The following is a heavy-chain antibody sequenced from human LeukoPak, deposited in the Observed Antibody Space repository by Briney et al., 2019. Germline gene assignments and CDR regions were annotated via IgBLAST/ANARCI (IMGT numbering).Heavy chain of an antibody. CDR3: ASGSSSPGFDY. D-gene: IGHD1-26*01. CDR1: VGTFCSYA. V-gene: IGHV1-69*05. Sequence: SVKVSRKASVGTFCSYASSWVRQAPAKALEWMGGIIPIFGTANYAQKFQGRVTITTDESTSTAYMELSSLRSEDTAVYYSASGSSSPGFDYWGQGTLVTVSS. CDR2: IIPIFGTA. J-gene: IGHJ4*02.